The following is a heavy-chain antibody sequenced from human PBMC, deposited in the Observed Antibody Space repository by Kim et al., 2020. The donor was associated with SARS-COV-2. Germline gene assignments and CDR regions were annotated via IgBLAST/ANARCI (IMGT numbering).Heavy chain of an antibody. V-gene: IGHV4-39*01. Sequence: SETLSLTCTVSGGSISSSSYYWGWIRQPPGKGLEWIGSIYYSGSTYYNPSLKSRVTISVDTSKNQFSLKLSSVTAADTAVYYCARHIRGLIVVVVAAPGNWFDPWGQGTLVTVSS. CDR3: ARHIRGLIVVVVAAPGNWFDP. CDR2: IYYSGST. CDR1: GGSISSSSYY. D-gene: IGHD2-15*01. J-gene: IGHJ5*02.